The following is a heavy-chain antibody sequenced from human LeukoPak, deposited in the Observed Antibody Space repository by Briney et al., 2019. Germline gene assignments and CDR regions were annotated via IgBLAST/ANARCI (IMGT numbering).Heavy chain of an antibody. V-gene: IGHV4-39*07. CDR3: ARHKRDYYDSSDDAFDI. D-gene: IGHD3-22*01. CDR1: GGSISSSSYY. J-gene: IGHJ3*02. Sequence: SETLSLTCTVSGGSISSSSYYWGWIRQPPGKGLEWIGSIYYSGSTYYNPSLKSRVTISVDTSKNQFSLKLSSVTAADTAVYYCARHKRDYYDSSDDAFDIWGQGTMVTVSS. CDR2: IYYSGST.